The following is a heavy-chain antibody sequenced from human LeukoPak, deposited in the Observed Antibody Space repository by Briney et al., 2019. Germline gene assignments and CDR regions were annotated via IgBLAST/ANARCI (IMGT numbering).Heavy chain of an antibody. J-gene: IGHJ4*02. D-gene: IGHD5-12*01. Sequence: PGGSLRLSCAASGFTFSSYGMHWGRQAPGKGLGWGAVISYDGSNKYYADSVKGRFTISRDNSKNTLYLQMNSLRAEDTAVYYCAKGRGRGYSGYDLDYWGQGTLVTVSS. CDR2: ISYDGSNK. CDR3: AKGRGRGYSGYDLDY. CDR1: GFTFSSYG. V-gene: IGHV3-30*18.